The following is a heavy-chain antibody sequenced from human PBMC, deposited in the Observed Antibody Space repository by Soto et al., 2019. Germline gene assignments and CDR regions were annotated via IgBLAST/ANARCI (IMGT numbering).Heavy chain of an antibody. CDR3: AKAIDTADDAFDI. V-gene: IGHV3-23*01. J-gene: IGHJ3*02. CDR2: ITGSGGRT. D-gene: IGHD5-18*01. Sequence: EVQLLESGGGLVKPGGSLRLSCAASEFTFSSYAMSWVRQAPGRGLEWVSAITGSGGRTYHADSVKGRFTISRDNSKNTLYLQMNSLRAEDTAVYYCAKAIDTADDAFDIWGQGTVVTVSS. CDR1: EFTFSSYA.